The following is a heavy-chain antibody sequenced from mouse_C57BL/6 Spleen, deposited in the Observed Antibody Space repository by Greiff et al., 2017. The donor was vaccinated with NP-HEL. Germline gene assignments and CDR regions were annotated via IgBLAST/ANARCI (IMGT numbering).Heavy chain of an antibody. D-gene: IGHD2-5*01. V-gene: IGHV1-26*01. J-gene: IGHJ1*03. CDR3: ARVGSNYVRYFDV. CDR2: INPNNGGT. Sequence: EVQLQQSGPELVKPGASVKISCKASGYTFTDYYMNWVKQSHGKSLEWIGDINPNNGGTSYNQKFKGKATLTVDKSSSTAYMELRSLTSEDSAVYYCARVGSNYVRYFDVWGTGTTVTVSS. CDR1: GYTFTDYY.